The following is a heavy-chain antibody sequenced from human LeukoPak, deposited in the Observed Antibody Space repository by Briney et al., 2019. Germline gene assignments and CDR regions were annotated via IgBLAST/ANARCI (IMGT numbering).Heavy chain of an antibody. CDR3: VKDSPPRYSGSPPAY. CDR2: IDKDGGEK. CDR1: GFTFSSYW. D-gene: IGHD1-26*01. V-gene: IGHV3-7*03. Sequence: GGSLRLSCAASGFTFSSYWMSWVRQAPGKGLEWVANIDKDGGEKYYVDSVKGRFTISRDNAKNSLYLQMNSLRADDTAVYYCVKDSPPRYSGSPPAYWGQGTLVTVSS. J-gene: IGHJ4*02.